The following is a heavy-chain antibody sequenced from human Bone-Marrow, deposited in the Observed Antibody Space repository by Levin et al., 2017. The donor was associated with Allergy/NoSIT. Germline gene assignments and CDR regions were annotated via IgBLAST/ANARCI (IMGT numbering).Heavy chain of an antibody. CDR3: ARGGGSSSSSQDLDF. V-gene: IGHV4-59*01. D-gene: IGHD6-6*01. CDR1: GASISRNY. J-gene: IGHJ4*02. CDR2: IYYSGST. Sequence: RASETLSLTCTVSGASISRNYWNWIRQPPGKGLEWIGYIYYSGSTNYNPSLKSRVTISADTSKNQFSLELTSVTAADTAVYYCARGGGSSSSSQDLDFWGPGSLVTVSS.